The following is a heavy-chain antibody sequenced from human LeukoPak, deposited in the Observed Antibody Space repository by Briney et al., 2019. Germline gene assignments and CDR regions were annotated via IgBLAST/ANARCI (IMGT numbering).Heavy chain of an antibody. CDR2: IKSKVDGGTT. CDR3: TKDPPLTGGVYSAH. J-gene: IGHJ4*02. V-gene: IGHV3-15*07. Sequence: RTGGSLRLSCAASGFTFSSYSMNWVRQTPGKGLEWVGLIKSKVDGGTTDYAAPVKGRFTISRDDSKNTLYLQMSSLKIEDTAIYYCTKDPPLTGGVYSAHWGPGTLVTVSS. CDR1: GFTFSSYS. D-gene: IGHD7-27*01.